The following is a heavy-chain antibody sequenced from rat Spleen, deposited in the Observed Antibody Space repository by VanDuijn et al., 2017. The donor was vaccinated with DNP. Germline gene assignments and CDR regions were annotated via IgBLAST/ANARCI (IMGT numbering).Heavy chain of an antibody. V-gene: IGHV5S10*01. CDR2: IIYDGSRT. J-gene: IGHJ3*01. CDR3: ATLGTTNWFAY. Sequence: EVLLVESDGGLVQPGRSLKLSCAVSGFTFSDYNMAWVRQAPKKGLEWVATIIYDGSRTYYRDSVKGRFTIPRDNAKSTLYLQMDSLRSEDTATYYCATLGTTNWFAYWGQGTLVTVSS. CDR1: GFTFSDYN. D-gene: IGHD1-5*01.